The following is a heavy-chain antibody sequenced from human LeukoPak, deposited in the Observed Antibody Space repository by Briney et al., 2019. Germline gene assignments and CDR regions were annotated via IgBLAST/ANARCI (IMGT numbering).Heavy chain of an antibody. Sequence: PSETLSLTCAVYGGSFSGYYWSWIRQPPGKGLEWIGEINHSGSTNYNPSLKSRVTISVDTSKNQFSLKLSSVTAADSAVYYCARTTEAHSWRTRYYDYYMDVWGKGTTVTVSS. D-gene: IGHD6-13*01. CDR1: GGSFSGYY. CDR3: ARTTEAHSWRTRYYDYYMDV. CDR2: INHSGST. V-gene: IGHV4-34*01. J-gene: IGHJ6*03.